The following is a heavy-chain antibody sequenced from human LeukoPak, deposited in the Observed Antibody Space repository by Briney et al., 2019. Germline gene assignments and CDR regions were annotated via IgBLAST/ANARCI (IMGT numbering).Heavy chain of an antibody. V-gene: IGHV1-69*04. J-gene: IGHJ4*02. CDR1: GGTFSSYA. D-gene: IGHD3-22*01. Sequence: ASVEVSCKASGGTFSSYAISWVRQAPGQGLEWMGRIIPILGIANYAQKFQGRVTITADKSTSTAYMELSSLRSEDTAVYYCAREQDSSGYSLATYDYWGQGTLVTVSS. CDR3: AREQDSSGYSLATYDY. CDR2: IIPILGIA.